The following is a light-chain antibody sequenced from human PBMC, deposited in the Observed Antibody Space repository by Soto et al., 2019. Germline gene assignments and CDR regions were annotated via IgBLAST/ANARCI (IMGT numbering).Light chain of an antibody. J-gene: IGLJ3*02. V-gene: IGLV1-40*01. CDR2: GNS. CDR1: SSNIGAGYD. Sequence: QSVLTQPPSVSGAPGQRVTISCTGSSSNIGAGYDVHGYQQLPGTAPKLLIYGNSNRPSGVPDRFSGSKSGTSASLAITGLHAADEADYYCQSYDSSLSGSVVFGGGTKLTVL. CDR3: QSYDSSLSGSVV.